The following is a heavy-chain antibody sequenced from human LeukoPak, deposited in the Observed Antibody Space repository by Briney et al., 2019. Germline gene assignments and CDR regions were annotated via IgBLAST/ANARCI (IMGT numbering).Heavy chain of an antibody. CDR1: GGTFSSYA. CDR3: ARVENFWSGYDLAWFDP. V-gene: IGHV1-2*02. J-gene: IGHJ5*02. D-gene: IGHD3-3*01. CDR2: INPNSGGT. Sequence: GPVKVSCKASGGTFSSYAISWVRQAPGQGLEWMGWINPNSGGTNYAQKFQGRVTMTRDTSISTAYMELSRLRSDDTAVYYCARVENFWSGYDLAWFDPWGQGTLVTVSS.